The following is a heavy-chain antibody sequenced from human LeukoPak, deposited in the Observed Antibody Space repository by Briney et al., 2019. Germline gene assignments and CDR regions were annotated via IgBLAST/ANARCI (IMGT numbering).Heavy chain of an antibody. J-gene: IGHJ4*02. CDR3: ARESCSSTNCYSRLGLN. Sequence: SETLSLTCTVSGYSISSGYYWGWIRQPPGKGLEWIGSIDHSEITYYNPSLKGRVAISVDTSKNQFPLKLSSVTAADTAVYFCARESCSSTNCYSRLGLNWGQGTLVTVSS. D-gene: IGHD2-2*01. V-gene: IGHV4-38-2*02. CDR1: GYSISSGYY. CDR2: IDHSEIT.